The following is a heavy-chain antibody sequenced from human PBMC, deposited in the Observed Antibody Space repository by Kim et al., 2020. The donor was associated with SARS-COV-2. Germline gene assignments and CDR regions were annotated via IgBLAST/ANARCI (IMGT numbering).Heavy chain of an antibody. V-gene: IGHV4-39*01. CDR3: ARQYYFDWLLFVGWFDP. CDR2: IYYSGST. CDR1: GGSISSSSYY. Sequence: SETLSLTCTVSGGSISSSSYYWGWIRQPPGKGLEWIGSIYYSGSTYYNPSLKSRVTISVDTSKNQFSLKLSSVTAADTAVYYCARQYYFDWLLFVGWFDPWGQGTLVTVSS. J-gene: IGHJ5*02. D-gene: IGHD3-9*01.